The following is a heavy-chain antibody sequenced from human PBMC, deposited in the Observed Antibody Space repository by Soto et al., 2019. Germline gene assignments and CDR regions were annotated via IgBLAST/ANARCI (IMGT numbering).Heavy chain of an antibody. CDR1: GGSISSSY. CDR3: ARAGIEYSSSSHYFDY. V-gene: IGHV4-59*12. CDR2: LYDTGST. J-gene: IGHJ4*02. Sequence: PSETLSLTCTFSGGSISSSYWSWIRQPPGKGLEWIGCLYDTGSTNYNPSLKSRVTISVDTSKNQFSLKLSSVTAADTAVYYCARAGIEYSSSSHYFDYWGQGTLVTVSS. D-gene: IGHD6-6*01.